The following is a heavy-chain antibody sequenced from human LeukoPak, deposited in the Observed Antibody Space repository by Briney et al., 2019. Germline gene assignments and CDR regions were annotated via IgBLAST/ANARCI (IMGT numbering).Heavy chain of an antibody. CDR1: GFTFSNHY. V-gene: IGHV3-72*01. Sequence: GGSLRLSCAASGFTFSNHYMDWVRQAPGKGLEWVGRTRNRANSYTTEYAASVKGRFTISRDASENSLYLQMNSLKAEDTAVYYCARVSGAYHFDYWGQGTLATVSS. D-gene: IGHD6-25*01. J-gene: IGHJ4*02. CDR2: TRNRANSYTT. CDR3: ARVSGAYHFDY.